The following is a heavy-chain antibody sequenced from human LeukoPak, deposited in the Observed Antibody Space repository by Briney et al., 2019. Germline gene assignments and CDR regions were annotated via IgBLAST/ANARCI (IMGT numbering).Heavy chain of an antibody. D-gene: IGHD4-23*01. CDR2: IYYSGST. V-gene: IGHV4-39*07. Sequence: SETLSLTCTVSGGSISSSSYYWGWIRQPPGKGLEWIGSIYYSGSTYYNPSLESRVTISVDTSKNQFSLRLSSVTAADTAAYYCARGGYGGNSGAFDIWGQGTMVTVSS. CDR3: ARGGYGGNSGAFDI. J-gene: IGHJ3*02. CDR1: GGSISSSSYY.